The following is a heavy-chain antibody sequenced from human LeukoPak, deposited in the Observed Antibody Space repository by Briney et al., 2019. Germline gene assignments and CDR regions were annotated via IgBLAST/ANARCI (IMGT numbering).Heavy chain of an antibody. CDR3: ARAGYDSSGYPGGVDY. Sequence: GGSLRPSCAASGFTFSSYSMNWVRQAPGKGLEWVSSISSSSSYIYYADSVKGRFTISRDNAKNSLYLQMNSLRAEDTAVYYCARAGYDSSGYPGGVDYWGQGTLVTVSS. D-gene: IGHD3-22*01. CDR2: ISSSSSYI. J-gene: IGHJ4*02. V-gene: IGHV3-21*01. CDR1: GFTFSSYS.